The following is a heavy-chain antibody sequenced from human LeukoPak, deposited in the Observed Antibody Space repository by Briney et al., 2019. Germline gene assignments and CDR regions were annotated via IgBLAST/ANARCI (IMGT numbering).Heavy chain of an antibody. J-gene: IGHJ4*02. CDR3: ARGPADYNKLKPGDRDGYNYKSKRTPFDY. CDR2: INPSGGYT. V-gene: IGHV1-46*01. CDR1: GYTFTKCY. D-gene: IGHD5-24*01. Sequence: GASVKVSCKASGYTFTKCYIQWVRQAPGQGLEWMGIINPSGGYTNYAQKFQGRVTMTRDTSTSTVYMELSSLRSEDTAVYYCARGPADYNKLKPGDRDGYNYKSKRTPFDYWGQGTLVTVSS.